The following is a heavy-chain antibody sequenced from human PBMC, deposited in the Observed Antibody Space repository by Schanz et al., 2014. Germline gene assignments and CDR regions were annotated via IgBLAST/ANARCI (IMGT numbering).Heavy chain of an antibody. J-gene: IGHJ3*01. CDR2: MYINSGST. V-gene: IGHV3-53*01. D-gene: IGHD2-15*01. CDR1: GFTVNTNY. CDR3: ARDGGRDGSNFAFDV. Sequence: EVQLVESGGGLIQPGGSLRLSCAVSGFTVNTNYMSWVRQAPGKGLEWISSMYINSGSTQYADSVKGRFIISRDSSKKTLFRQMNSLRDEDTAVYFCARDGGRDGSNFAFDVWGQGTLVTVSS.